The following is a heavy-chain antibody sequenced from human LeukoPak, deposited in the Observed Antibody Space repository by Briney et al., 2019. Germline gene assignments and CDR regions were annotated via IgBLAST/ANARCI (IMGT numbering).Heavy chain of an antibody. CDR1: GFTFSSYA. D-gene: IGHD2-15*01. CDR3: ATYWDWSEVVPAALGLCSGGSCYSHFDY. V-gene: IGHV3-23*01. CDR2: ISGSGGST. Sequence: GGSLRLSCAASGFTFSSYAMSWVRQAPGKGLEWVSAISGSGGSTYYADSVKGRFTISRDNSKNTLYLQMNSLRAEDTAVYYCATYWDWSEVVPAALGLCSGGSCYSHFDYWGQGTLVTVSS. J-gene: IGHJ4*02.